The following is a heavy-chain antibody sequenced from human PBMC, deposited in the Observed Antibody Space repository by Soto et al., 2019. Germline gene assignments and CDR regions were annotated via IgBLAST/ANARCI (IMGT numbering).Heavy chain of an antibody. D-gene: IGHD2-8*02. J-gene: IGHJ4*02. V-gene: IGHV3-23*01. CDR3: AKGYSTGWYDFDS. Sequence: GSLMLSCAGCVFTLNNYGMSWVRQTPGKGLEWVSFISASGSNRYYADSVKGRFTISRDNSENTLYLEMNSLRAEDTAVFYCAKGYSTGWYDFDSWGQGTMVTVSS. CDR2: ISASGSNR. CDR1: VFTLNNYG.